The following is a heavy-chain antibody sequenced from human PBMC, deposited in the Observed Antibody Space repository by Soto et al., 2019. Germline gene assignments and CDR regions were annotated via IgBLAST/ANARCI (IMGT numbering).Heavy chain of an antibody. V-gene: IGHV3-23*01. Sequence: PGGSLRLSCAASGFTFSNYAMNWVRQAPGKGLEWVSAISGSGTGTDYADSVKGRFTISRDNSKNTLYLQMNSLRAEDTAVYYCAKVALRPYYFYYWGQGTLVTVSS. CDR3: AKVALRPYYFYY. CDR2: ISGSGTGT. J-gene: IGHJ4*02. CDR1: GFTFSNYA.